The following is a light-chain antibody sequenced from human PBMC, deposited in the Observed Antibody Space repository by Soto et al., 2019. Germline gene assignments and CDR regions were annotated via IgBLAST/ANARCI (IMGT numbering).Light chain of an antibody. Sequence: QSVLTQPPSAAGSPGQSITSSCTGTSSDVGAYNYVSWYQQHPGKAPKLMIHEVSKRPSGVPDRFSASKSGNTASLTVSGLQAEDEADYYCSSHGSSNNFYVFGTGTKVTVL. CDR3: SSHGSSNNFYV. V-gene: IGLV2-8*01. CDR1: SSDVGAYNY. J-gene: IGLJ1*01. CDR2: EVS.